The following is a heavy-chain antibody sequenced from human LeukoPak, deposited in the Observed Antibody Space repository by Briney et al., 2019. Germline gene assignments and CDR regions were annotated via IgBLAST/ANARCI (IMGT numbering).Heavy chain of an antibody. CDR1: XXXXY. CDR3: ARSAKDYGELDC. J-gene: IGHJ4*02. Sequence: XXXXYIHWVRQAPXQGXEGMGRINPNTGGKNSAQRFQGRVTMTRDTAISTAYMEVRRVTSDDTGVYSCARSAKDYGELDCWGQGTLVTVSS. V-gene: IGHV1-2*05. CDR2: INPNTGGK. D-gene: IGHD4-17*01.